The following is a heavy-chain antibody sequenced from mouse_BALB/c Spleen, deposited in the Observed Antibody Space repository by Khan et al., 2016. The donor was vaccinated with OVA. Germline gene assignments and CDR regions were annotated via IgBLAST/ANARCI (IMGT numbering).Heavy chain of an antibody. CDR2: IWSGGST. D-gene: IGHD2-4*01. J-gene: IGHJ3*01. Sequence: VQLKQSGPGLVQPSQSLSITCTVSGFSLTTYGVHWVRQSPGKGLEWLGVIWSGGSTNYNAPFISRLSISKDSSKSQVFFKMNSRQVNDTAISYCSRNYDYDEGLAYWGQGTLVTVSA. CDR3: SRNYDYDEGLAY. V-gene: IGHV2-2*02. CDR1: GFSLTTYG.